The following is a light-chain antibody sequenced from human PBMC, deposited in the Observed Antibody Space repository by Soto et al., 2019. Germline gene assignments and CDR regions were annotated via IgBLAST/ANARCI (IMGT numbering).Light chain of an antibody. V-gene: IGKV4-1*01. CDR2: WAS. CDR3: QQYYSSWT. Sequence: DIVMTQSPDSLAVSLGERATINCKSSQSVLYSSNNKNYLAWYQQKPGQPPKLLIYWASTRESGVPDRFSGSGSGTAFTLTISSMQAEDVAVYYCQQYYSSWTFVQGTKVEIK. CDR1: QSVLYSSNNKNY. J-gene: IGKJ1*01.